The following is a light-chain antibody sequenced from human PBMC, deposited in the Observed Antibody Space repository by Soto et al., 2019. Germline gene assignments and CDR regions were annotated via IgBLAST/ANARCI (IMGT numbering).Light chain of an antibody. Sequence: DIVMTQSPDSMAVSLGERATINCKSSQSILYSPNNKNYLAWYQQKPGQPPKLLIYWASTRESGVPDRFSGSGSGTDFTLTISSLQNEDVAVYYCHQYYDVAQNFGQGTKVEIK. J-gene: IGKJ1*01. CDR3: HQYYDVAQN. CDR1: QSILYSPNNKNY. CDR2: WAS. V-gene: IGKV4-1*01.